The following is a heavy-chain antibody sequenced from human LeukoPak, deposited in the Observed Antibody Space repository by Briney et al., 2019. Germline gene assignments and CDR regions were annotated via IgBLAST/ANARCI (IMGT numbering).Heavy chain of an antibody. D-gene: IGHD3-10*01. CDR3: AREDGSGSFPPFDY. CDR2: ISSSGSTI. Sequence: GGSLRLSCAASGFTFSSYEMNWVRQAPGKGLEWVSYISSSGSTIYYADSVKGRFTISRDNAKNSLYLQMNSLRAEDTAVYYCAREDGSGSFPPFDYWGQGTLVTVPS. J-gene: IGHJ4*02. V-gene: IGHV3-48*03. CDR1: GFTFSSYE.